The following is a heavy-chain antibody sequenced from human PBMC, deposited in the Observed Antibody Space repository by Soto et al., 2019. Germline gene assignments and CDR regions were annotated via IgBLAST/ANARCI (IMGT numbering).Heavy chain of an antibody. J-gene: IGHJ4*02. Sequence: EVQLVESGGGLVQPGRSLRLSCAASGFTFDDYAMHWVRQAPGKGLEWVSGISWNSGSIGYADSVKGRFTISRDNAKNSLYLQMNSLRAEDTALYYCAKDPRGYCSGGSCYPYSFDYWGQGTLVTVSS. D-gene: IGHD2-15*01. CDR3: AKDPRGYCSGGSCYPYSFDY. V-gene: IGHV3-9*01. CDR1: GFTFDDYA. CDR2: ISWNSGSI.